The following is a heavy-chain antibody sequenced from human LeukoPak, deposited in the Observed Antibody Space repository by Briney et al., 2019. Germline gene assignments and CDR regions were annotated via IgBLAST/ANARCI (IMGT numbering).Heavy chain of an antibody. CDR2: IYTSGST. Sequence: SETLSLTCTVASGSISSYYWSWIRPPAGEGREKIGTIYTSGSTDYIPSPKSRATMSVDTSKNRLCLKVRSVTDADTAVYYWARQGGYYCYILFWGQGTLVTVSS. J-gene: IGHJ4*02. CDR1: SGSISSYY. V-gene: IGHV4-4*07. CDR3: ARQGGYYCYILF. D-gene: IGHD3-9*01.